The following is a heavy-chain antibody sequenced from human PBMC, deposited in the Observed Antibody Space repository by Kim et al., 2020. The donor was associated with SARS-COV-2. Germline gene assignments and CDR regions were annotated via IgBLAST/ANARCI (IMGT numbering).Heavy chain of an antibody. CDR2: INPNSGVT. D-gene: IGHD1-1*01. Sequence: ASVKVSCKSSGYSFIGHYIHWVRQAPGQGLEWIGRINPNSGVTYYAQKFQGRVTLTRDTSLGSAYMELTSLALNDTAIYHCARDLERTGARYYGMDVWC. CDR1: GYSFIGHY. J-gene: IGHJ6*02. CDR3: ARDLERTGARYYGMDV. V-gene: IGHV1-2*06.